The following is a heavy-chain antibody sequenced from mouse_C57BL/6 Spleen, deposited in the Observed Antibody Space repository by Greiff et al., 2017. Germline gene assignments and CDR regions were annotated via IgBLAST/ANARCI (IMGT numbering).Heavy chain of an antibody. Sequence: QVQLQQPGAELVRPGTSVKLSCKASGYTFTSYWMHWVKQRPGQGLEWIGVIDPSDSYTNYNQKFKGKATLTVDTSSSTAYMQLSSLTSEDSAVYYCARGGYGSSYLYFDYWGKGTTLTVSS. D-gene: IGHD1-1*01. CDR3: ARGGYGSSYLYFDY. CDR1: GYTFTSYW. J-gene: IGHJ2*01. V-gene: IGHV1-59*01. CDR2: IDPSDSYT.